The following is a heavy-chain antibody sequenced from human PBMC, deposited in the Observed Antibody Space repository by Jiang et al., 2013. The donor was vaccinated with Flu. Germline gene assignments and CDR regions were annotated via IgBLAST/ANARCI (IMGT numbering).Heavy chain of an antibody. CDR3: ARNTYYYDSSDFDY. J-gene: IGHJ4*02. D-gene: IGHD3-22*01. CDR2: WDDDK. Sequence: WDDDKYYSTSLKTRLTISKDTSKNQVVLTMTNMDPVDTATYYCARNTYYYDSSDFDYWGQGTLVTVSS. V-gene: IGHV2-70*01.